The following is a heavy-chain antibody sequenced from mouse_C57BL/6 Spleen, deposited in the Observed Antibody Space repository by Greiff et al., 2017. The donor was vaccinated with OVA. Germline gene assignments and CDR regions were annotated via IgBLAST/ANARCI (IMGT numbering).Heavy chain of an antibody. CDR1: GFTFSSYG. Sequence: EVQLVESGGDLVKPGGSLKLSCAASGFTFSSYGMSWVRQTPDKRLEWVATISSGGSYTYYPDSVKGRFTISRDNAKNTLYLQMSSLKSEDTAMYYCARELDYGNLLDYWGQGTTLTVSS. J-gene: IGHJ2*01. CDR2: ISSGGSYT. D-gene: IGHD2-1*01. CDR3: ARELDYGNLLDY. V-gene: IGHV5-6*01.